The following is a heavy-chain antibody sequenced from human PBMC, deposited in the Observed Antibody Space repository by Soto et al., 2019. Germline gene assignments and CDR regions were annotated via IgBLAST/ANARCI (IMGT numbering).Heavy chain of an antibody. CDR2: IYYSGST. J-gene: IGHJ4*02. CDR1: GGSISSGGYY. V-gene: IGHV4-31*03. Sequence: QVQLQESGPGLVKPSQTLSLTCTVSGGSISSGGYYWSWIRQHPGKGLEWIGYIYYSGSTYYNPSLKRRVTISVDTSKNQFSLKLSSVTAADTAVYYCARDFPDSGSQHLDYWGQGTLVTVSA. D-gene: IGHD1-26*01. CDR3: ARDFPDSGSQHLDY.